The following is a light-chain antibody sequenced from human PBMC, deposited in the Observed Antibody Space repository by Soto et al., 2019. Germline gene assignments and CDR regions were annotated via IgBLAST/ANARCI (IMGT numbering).Light chain of an antibody. J-gene: IGKJ1*01. CDR2: GAS. Sequence: EIVMTQSPATLSVSPGERATLSCRASQSVSRNLAWYQQKPGQAPRLLIYGASTRATGIPARFSDSGSGTEFTLTLSSLQSEDFAVYYCQQYNNWPPWTFGQGTKVEIK. CDR1: QSVSRN. V-gene: IGKV3-15*01. CDR3: QQYNNWPPWT.